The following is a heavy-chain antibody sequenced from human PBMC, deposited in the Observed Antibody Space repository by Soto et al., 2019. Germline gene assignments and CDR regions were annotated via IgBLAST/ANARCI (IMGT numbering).Heavy chain of an antibody. J-gene: IGHJ6*02. CDR1: GGSISSGGYY. V-gene: IGHV4-31*03. CDR2: IYYSGST. Sequence: SETLSLTCTVSGGSISSGGYYWSWIRQHPGKGLEWIGYIYYSGSTYYNPSFKSRVTISVDTSKNQFSLKLSSVTAADTAVYYCARVGLGNLATADYYYGMDVWGQGTTVTVSS. CDR3: ARVGLGNLATADYYYGMDV. D-gene: IGHD5-18*01.